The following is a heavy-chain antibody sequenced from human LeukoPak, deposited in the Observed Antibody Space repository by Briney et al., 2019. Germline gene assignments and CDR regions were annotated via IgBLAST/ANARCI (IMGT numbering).Heavy chain of an antibody. CDR2: INSVGSGT. Sequence: GGSLRLSCAASGFTFSSYWMHWVRQAPGKGLGWVSRINSVGSGTNYADSVKGRFTISRDKAKNTLYLQMNSLRAEDTAMYYCARGGIESSTWGTFDYYMDVWGKGATVTVSS. CDR3: ARGGIESSTWGTFDYYMDV. CDR1: GFTFSSYW. D-gene: IGHD7-27*01. J-gene: IGHJ6*03. V-gene: IGHV3-74*01.